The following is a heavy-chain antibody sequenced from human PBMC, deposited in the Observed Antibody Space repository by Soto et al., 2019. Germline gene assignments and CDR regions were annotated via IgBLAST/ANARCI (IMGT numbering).Heavy chain of an antibody. Sequence: PGWSLRLSCAASGFTFDDYAMEWVRQAPGKGLEWVSFINWNSGTIGYADSVKGRFTISRDNAKNSLYLQMNSLRPEDTALYYCAKDHTQNIAVPGHHPDYWGQVTLVTVSS. CDR3: AKDHTQNIAVPGHHPDY. V-gene: IGHV3-9*01. D-gene: IGHD2-15*01. CDR2: INWNSGTI. J-gene: IGHJ4*02. CDR1: GFTFDDYA.